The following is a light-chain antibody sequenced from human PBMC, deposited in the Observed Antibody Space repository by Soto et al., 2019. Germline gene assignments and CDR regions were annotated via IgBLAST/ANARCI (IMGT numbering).Light chain of an antibody. CDR1: QVFIVNY. V-gene: IGKV3-20*01. CDR2: GAS. J-gene: IGKJ1*01. CDR3: QQYGSSPWT. Sequence: EIVLTQSPGTLSLSPGERATLSCRASQVFIVNYLAWSQQKLGQVPRLFIYGASSRAIGFPDRFIGSGFGTDFTFTFSRLEPEDFAVYYCQQYGSSPWTFGQGTKVDIK.